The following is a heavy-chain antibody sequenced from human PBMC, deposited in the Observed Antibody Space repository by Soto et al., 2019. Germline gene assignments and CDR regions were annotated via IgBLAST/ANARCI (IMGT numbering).Heavy chain of an antibody. CDR3: AKEGDGPTQTDYFQH. CDR2: ISYDGSNK. D-gene: IGHD3-16*01. V-gene: IGHV3-30*18. CDR1: GFTFSSYG. J-gene: IGHJ1*01. Sequence: QVQLVESGGGVVQPGRSLRLSCAASGFTFSSYGMHWVRQAPGKGLEWVAVISYDGSNKYYADSVKGRFTISRDNSKNTLCLQMNSLRAEDTSVYYFAKEGDGPTQTDYFQHWGQGTLGTVSS.